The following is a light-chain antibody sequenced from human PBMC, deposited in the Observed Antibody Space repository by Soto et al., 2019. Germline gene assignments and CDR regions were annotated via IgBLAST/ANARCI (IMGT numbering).Light chain of an antibody. V-gene: IGKV3-20*01. CDR3: QQYGSSQYT. CDR1: QCVSSNY. CDR2: GAS. Sequence: EIVLTQSPGTLSLSPGERATLSCRASQCVSSNYLAWYQQKAGQAPRLLIYGASSRATGIPDRFSGSGSGTDFTLTISRLEPADFAVYYCQQYGSSQYTFGQGTKLEIK. J-gene: IGKJ2*01.